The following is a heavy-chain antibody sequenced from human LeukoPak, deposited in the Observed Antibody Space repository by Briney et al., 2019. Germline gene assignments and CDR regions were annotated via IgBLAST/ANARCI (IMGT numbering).Heavy chain of an antibody. J-gene: IGHJ4*02. Sequence: PSETLSLTCTVSGGSISNYHWSWIRQPPGKGLECIGYIYYSGTTRYNPSLKSRVTISVDTSKNQFSLKLSSVGAADTAVYYCARGRGDFDYWGQGSLVTVSS. CDR1: GGSISNYH. CDR3: ARGRGDFDY. V-gene: IGHV4-59*01. CDR2: IYYSGTT.